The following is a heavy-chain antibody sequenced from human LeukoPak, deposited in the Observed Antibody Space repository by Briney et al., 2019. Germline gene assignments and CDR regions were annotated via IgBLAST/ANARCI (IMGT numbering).Heavy chain of an antibody. Sequence: ASVKVSCKASAYTFSGYYMHWVRQAPGQGLEWMGWIYLSSGGSNYAQKFQGRLAMTRDTSITTAYMELNRLRSDDTAVYYCARDPSIAARPGVANYWGQGTLVTVSS. CDR3: ARDPSIAARPGVANY. CDR2: IYLSSGGS. V-gene: IGHV1-2*02. J-gene: IGHJ4*02. CDR1: AYTFSGYY. D-gene: IGHD6-6*01.